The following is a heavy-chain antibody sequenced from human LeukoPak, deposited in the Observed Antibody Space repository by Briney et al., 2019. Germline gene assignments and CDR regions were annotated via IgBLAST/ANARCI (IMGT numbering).Heavy chain of an antibody. CDR3: ARGPNKSDGGNSGSAWFDP. CDR1: GYTFTTYD. Sequence: ASVEVSCKASGYTFTTYDINWVRQATGQGLEWMGWMNPNSGNTGYAQKFQGRVTMTRNTSVSTAYMELSSLRSEDTAVYYCARGPNKSDGGNSGSAWFDPWGQGTLVTVSS. V-gene: IGHV1-8*01. J-gene: IGHJ5*02. CDR2: MNPNSGNT. D-gene: IGHD4-23*01.